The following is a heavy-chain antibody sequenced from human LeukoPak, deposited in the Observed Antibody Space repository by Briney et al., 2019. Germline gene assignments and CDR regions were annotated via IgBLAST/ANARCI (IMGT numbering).Heavy chain of an antibody. CDR2: FHITGST. V-gene: IGHV4-4*07. CDR1: GGSISSYH. J-gene: IGHJ4*02. CDR3: ARDGLYSYGYSYFDY. D-gene: IGHD5-18*01. Sequence: SETLSLTCTVSGGSISSYHWSWIRQPAGKGLEWIGRFHITGSTNYNPSLKSRVTMSIDTSKNQFSLKLSSVTAADAAVYYCARDGLYSYGYSYFDYWGQGTLVTVFS.